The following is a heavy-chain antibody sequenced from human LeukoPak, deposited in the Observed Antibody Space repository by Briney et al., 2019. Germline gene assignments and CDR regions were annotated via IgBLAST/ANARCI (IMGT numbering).Heavy chain of an antibody. CDR2: ISWNSGSI. CDR1: GFTFDDYA. D-gene: IGHD1-14*01. CDR3: AKALRASENWFDP. V-gene: IGHV3-9*01. Sequence: GGSLRLSCAASGFTFDDYAMHWVRQAPGKGLEWVSSISWNSGSIGYADSVKGRFTISRGNAKNSLYLQMNSLRAEDTALYYCAKALRASENWFDPWGQGTLVTVSS. J-gene: IGHJ5*02.